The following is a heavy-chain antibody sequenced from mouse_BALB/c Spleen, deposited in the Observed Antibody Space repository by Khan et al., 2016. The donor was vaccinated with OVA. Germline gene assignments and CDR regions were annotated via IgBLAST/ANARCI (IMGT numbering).Heavy chain of an antibody. V-gene: IGHV1-9*01. CDR2: ILPGSVSI. D-gene: IGHD4-1*01. Sequence: QVQLKQSGAEVMKPGASVKISCKTTGYTFSSSWIEWVKQTPGHGLEWIGEILPGSVSIKYNEKFKGKATFTAETSSNTAYIQFSSLTSEDSAVYYCSRGGLGRAMEYWGQGTSVAVSS. CDR1: GYTFSSSW. CDR3: SRGGLGRAMEY. J-gene: IGHJ4*01.